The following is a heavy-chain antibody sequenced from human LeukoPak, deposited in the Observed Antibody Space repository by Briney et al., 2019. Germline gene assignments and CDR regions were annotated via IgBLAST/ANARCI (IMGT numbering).Heavy chain of an antibody. V-gene: IGHV3-7*01. CDR2: IKEDGSEK. Sequence: GGSLRLSCAASGFTFSSYGMHWVRQAPGKGLEWVANIKEDGSEKYYDDSVRGRFTISRDNAKNTLYLDMNSLGAEDTAVFYCATDQDHGYFRQWGQGTLVIVSS. J-gene: IGHJ1*01. CDR3: ATDQDHGYFRQ. D-gene: IGHD3-22*01. CDR1: GFTFSSYG.